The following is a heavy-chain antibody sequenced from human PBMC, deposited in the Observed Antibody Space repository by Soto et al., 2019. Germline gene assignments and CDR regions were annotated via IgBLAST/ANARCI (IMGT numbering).Heavy chain of an antibody. D-gene: IGHD3-3*01. J-gene: IGHJ6*02. Sequence: SETLSLTCTVSGGSISSGDYYWSWIRQPPGKGLGWIGYSYYSGSTYYNPSLKSRVTISVDTSKNQFSLKLSSVTAADTAAYYCAKETVSITIFGVNGMDVWGPGTTVTVSS. CDR2: SYYSGST. CDR1: GGSISSGDYY. V-gene: IGHV4-30-4*01. CDR3: AKETVSITIFGVNGMDV.